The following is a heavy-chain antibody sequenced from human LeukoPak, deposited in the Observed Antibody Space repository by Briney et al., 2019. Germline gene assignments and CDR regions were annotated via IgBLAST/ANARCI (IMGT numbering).Heavy chain of an antibody. CDR2: ISYDGSNK. D-gene: IGHD4-23*01. CDR1: GFTFSSYG. Sequence: GRSLRLSCAASGFTFSSYGMHWVRQAPGKGLEWVAVISYDGSNKYYADSVKGRFTISRDNSKNTLYLQMNSLRAEDTAVYYCARDNGGNYGGSTLRYWGQGTLVTVSS. V-gene: IGHV3-30*05. CDR3: ARDNGGNYGGSTLRY. J-gene: IGHJ4*02.